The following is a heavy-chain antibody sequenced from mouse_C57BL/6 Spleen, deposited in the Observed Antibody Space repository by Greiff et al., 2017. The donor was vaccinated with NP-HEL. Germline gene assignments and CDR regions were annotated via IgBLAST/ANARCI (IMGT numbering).Heavy chain of an antibody. Sequence: EVKVVESGGGLVKPGGSLKLSCAASGFTFSDYGMHWVRQAPEKGLEWVAYISSGSSTIYYADTVKGRFTISRDNAKNTPFLQLTSLRSEDTAMYYFATGGVAYWGQGTLVTVSA. CDR3: ATGGVAY. CDR1: GFTFSDYG. CDR2: ISSGSSTI. V-gene: IGHV5-17*01. J-gene: IGHJ3*01. D-gene: IGHD4-1*01.